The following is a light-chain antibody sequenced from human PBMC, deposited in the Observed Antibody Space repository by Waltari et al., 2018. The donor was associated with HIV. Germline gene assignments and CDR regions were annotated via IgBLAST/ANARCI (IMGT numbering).Light chain of an antibody. CDR1: QNLGSY. CDR3: QQTYYVPFT. J-gene: IGKJ3*01. V-gene: IGKV1-39*01. Sequence: QMSQSPSSLAASVGDRVSITCRASQNLGSYLSWYRQGPGNAPVLLIYKTSRLHTGVSSRFSGSGSGTEFTLTITDLQPEDFATYVCQQTYYVPFTFGPGTTVDV. CDR2: KTS.